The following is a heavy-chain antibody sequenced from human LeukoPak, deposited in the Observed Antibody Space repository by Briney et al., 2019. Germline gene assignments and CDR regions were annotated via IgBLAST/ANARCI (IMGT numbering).Heavy chain of an antibody. D-gene: IGHD4-17*01. CDR1: GGSISSSSYY. CDR3: ARGVSAVTVDS. J-gene: IGHJ4*02. CDR2: IYSVGST. Sequence: SETLSLTCTVTGGSISSSSYYWGWIRQPPGKGLEWIGSIYSVGSTYYNPSLKSRVTISVDTSKNQFSLKLSSVTAADTAVYYCARGVSAVTVDSWGQGTLVTVSS. V-gene: IGHV4-39*01.